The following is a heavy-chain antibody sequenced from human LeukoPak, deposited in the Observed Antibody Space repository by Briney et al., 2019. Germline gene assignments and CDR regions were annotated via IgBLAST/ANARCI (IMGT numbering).Heavy chain of an antibody. CDR3: ATAKLESSGWYGAHFDY. CDR2: IIPIFGTA. Sequence: SVKVSCKASGGTFSSYAISWVRQAPGQGLEWMGGIIPIFGTANYAQKFQGRVTITADESTSTAYMELSSLRSEDTAVYYCATAKLESSGWYGAHFDYWGQGTLVTVSS. CDR1: GGTFSSYA. J-gene: IGHJ4*02. D-gene: IGHD6-19*01. V-gene: IGHV1-69*01.